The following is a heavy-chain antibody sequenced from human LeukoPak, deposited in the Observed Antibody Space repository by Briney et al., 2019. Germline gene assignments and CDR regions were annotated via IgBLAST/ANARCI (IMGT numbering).Heavy chain of an antibody. Sequence: GGSLRLSCAASGFSFSNYDMHWGRQSTGKGLEWVSAIGPAGDPYYPDSVNGRFTISRENAESSLYLQMNSLRAGDTAVYYCARGGSGRYYSFDVWGQGTVVTVSS. CDR3: ARGGSGRYYSFDV. V-gene: IGHV3-13*05. CDR1: GFSFSNYD. CDR2: IGPAGDP. J-gene: IGHJ3*01. D-gene: IGHD3-10*01.